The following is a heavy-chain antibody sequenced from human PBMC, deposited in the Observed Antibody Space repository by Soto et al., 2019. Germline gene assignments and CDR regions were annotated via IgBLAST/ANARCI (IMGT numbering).Heavy chain of an antibody. J-gene: IGHJ4*02. CDR1: GYTFTCYY. V-gene: IGHV1-46*01. CDR2: INPGGGRT. CDR3: ARRPSCGGDCYLFDY. Sequence: ASVKVSCKASGYTFTCYYIHWVRQAPGQGLEWVAMINPGGGRTKNAQMFQGRVTLTRDTSAGTVDMELSSLTSDDTAVYYCARRPSCGGDCYLFDYWGQGSLVTVSS. D-gene: IGHD2-21*02.